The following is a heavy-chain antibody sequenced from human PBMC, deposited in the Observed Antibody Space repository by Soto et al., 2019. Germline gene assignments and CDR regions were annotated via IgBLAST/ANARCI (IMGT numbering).Heavy chain of an antibody. CDR1: GYTFTSYG. J-gene: IGHJ6*03. CDR2: ISAYNGNT. CDR3: ARRTVTTPDYYYYVDV. Sequence: GASVKVSCKASGYTFTSYGISWVRQAPGQGLEWMGWISAYNGNTNYAQKLQGRVTMTTDTSTSTAYMELRSLRSDDTAVYYCARRTVTTPDYYYYVDVWGKGTTVTVSS. D-gene: IGHD4-17*01. V-gene: IGHV1-18*01.